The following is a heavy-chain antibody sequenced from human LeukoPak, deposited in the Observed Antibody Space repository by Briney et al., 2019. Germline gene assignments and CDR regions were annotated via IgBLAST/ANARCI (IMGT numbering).Heavy chain of an antibody. D-gene: IGHD1-26*01. J-gene: IGHJ4*02. Sequence: PGGSLRLSCAASGFTFSSYAMHWVRQAPGKGLEWVAVISYDGSNKYYADSVKGRFTISRDNSKNTLYLQMNSLRAEDTAVYYCARATEWELLPSVDYWGQGTLVTVSS. V-gene: IGHV3-30-3*01. CDR2: ISYDGSNK. CDR1: GFTFSSYA. CDR3: ARATEWELLPSVDY.